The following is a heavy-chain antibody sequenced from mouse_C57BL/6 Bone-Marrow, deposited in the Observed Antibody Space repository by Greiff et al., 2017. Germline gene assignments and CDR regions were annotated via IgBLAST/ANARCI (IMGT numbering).Heavy chain of an antibody. CDR3: TTGYGLFAY. J-gene: IGHJ3*01. D-gene: IGHD1-1*02. CDR1: GFNIKDDY. Sequence: VQLKESGAELVRPGASVKLSCTASGFNIKDDYMHWVKQRPEQGLEWIGWIDPENGDTEYASKFQGKATITADTSSNTAYLQLSSLTSEDTAVYCGTTGYGLFAYWGQGTLVTVSA. CDR2: IDPENGDT. V-gene: IGHV14-4*01.